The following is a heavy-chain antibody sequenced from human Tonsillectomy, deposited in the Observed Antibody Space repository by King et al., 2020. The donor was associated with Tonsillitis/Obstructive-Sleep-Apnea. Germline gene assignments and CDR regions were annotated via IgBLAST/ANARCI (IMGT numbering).Heavy chain of an antibody. Sequence: VQLVESGAEVKKPGSSVKVSCKASGGTFSSYAISWVRQAPGQGLEWMGGIIPILGIANYAQKFQGRVTITADKSTSTAYMELSSLRSEDTAVYYCARDLPEMERYEGYYGMDVWGQGTTVTVSS. V-gene: IGHV1-69*10. J-gene: IGHJ6*02. D-gene: IGHD1-1*01. CDR3: ARDLPEMERYEGYYGMDV. CDR1: GGTFSSYA. CDR2: IIPILGIA.